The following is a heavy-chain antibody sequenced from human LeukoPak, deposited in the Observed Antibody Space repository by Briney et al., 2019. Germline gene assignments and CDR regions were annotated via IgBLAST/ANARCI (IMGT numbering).Heavy chain of an antibody. CDR1: GFTFSSYA. CDR2: ISGSGGST. Sequence: GGSLRLSCAASGFTFSSYAMSWVRQASGKGLEWVSAISGSGGSTYYADSVKGRFTISRDNSKNTLYLQMNSLRAEDTAVYYCAKGTHYYDSSGSSDYWGQGTLVTVSS. J-gene: IGHJ4*02. V-gene: IGHV3-23*01. D-gene: IGHD3-22*01. CDR3: AKGTHYYDSSGSSDY.